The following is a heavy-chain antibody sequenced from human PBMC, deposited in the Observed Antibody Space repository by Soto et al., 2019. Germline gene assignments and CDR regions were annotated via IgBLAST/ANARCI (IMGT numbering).Heavy chain of an antibody. V-gene: IGHV3-23*01. J-gene: IGHJ4*02. CDR3: ARALDFWSAYFDY. CDR2: ISRSGGST. D-gene: IGHD3-3*01. Sequence: GGSLRLSCAASGFTFSNFSMNWVRQAPGKGLEWVSVISRSGGSTHYADSVKGRFTISRDNSKNPLYLQMNSLRTEDTAVYYCARALDFWSAYFDYWGQGSLVTVSS. CDR1: GFTFSNFS.